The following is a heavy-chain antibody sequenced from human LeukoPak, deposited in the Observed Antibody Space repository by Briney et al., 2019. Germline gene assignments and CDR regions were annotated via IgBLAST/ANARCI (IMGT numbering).Heavy chain of an antibody. CDR2: ISSSGSTI. V-gene: IGHV3-48*03. D-gene: IGHD6-13*01. J-gene: IGHJ4*02. Sequence: GRSLRLSCAASGFTFSIYEMNWVRQAPARGLEWVSYISSSGSTIYYADSAKGRFTISRDNAKNSLYLQMNSLRAEDTAVYCCAREVAAAGSHFDYWGQGTLVTVSS. CDR3: AREVAAAGSHFDY. CDR1: GFTFSIYE.